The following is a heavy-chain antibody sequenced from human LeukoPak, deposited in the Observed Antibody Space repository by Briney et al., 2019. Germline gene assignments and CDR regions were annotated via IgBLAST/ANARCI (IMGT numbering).Heavy chain of an antibody. J-gene: IGHJ5*02. CDR3: ARNVGWYTHDT. Sequence: SETLSLTCTVSGGSISSYYWSWIRQPPGKGLEWIGYIYYSGSTNYNPSLKSRVTISVDTSKNQFSLKLSSVTAADTAVYYCARNVGWYTHDTWGQGTLVTVSS. D-gene: IGHD6-19*01. CDR1: GGSISSYY. CDR2: IYYSGST. V-gene: IGHV4-59*01.